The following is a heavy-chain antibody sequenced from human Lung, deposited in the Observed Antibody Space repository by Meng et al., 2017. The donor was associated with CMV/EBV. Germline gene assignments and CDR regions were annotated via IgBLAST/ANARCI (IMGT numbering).Heavy chain of an antibody. CDR3: ASFPPPGKQWLVTDY. CDR2: IYHSGST. D-gene: IGHD6-19*01. V-gene: IGHV4-4*02. Sequence: QGQVQELGPGLVKPSGTLSLTCAVSGGSISSSNWWSWVRQPPGKGLEWIGEIYHSGSTNYNPSLKSRVTISVDKSKNQFSLKLSSVTAADTAVYYCASFPPPGKQWLVTDYWGQGTLVTVSS. J-gene: IGHJ4*02. CDR1: GGSISSSNW.